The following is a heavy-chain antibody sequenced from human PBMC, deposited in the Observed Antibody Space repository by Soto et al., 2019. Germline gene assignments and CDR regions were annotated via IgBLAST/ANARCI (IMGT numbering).Heavy chain of an antibody. CDR1: GFTFVYYA. V-gene: IGHV3-9*01. D-gene: IGHD3-3*02. Sequence: GGSLRLSCVASGFTFVYYAMHWVRQVPGKGLEWVSGVSWNSANIDYADSVKGRFTISRDNAKNSLYLEMSDLKTEDTALYYCAKGQIVLVPLGWFDSWGHGTLVTVSS. CDR2: VSWNSANI. CDR3: AKGQIVLVPLGWFDS. J-gene: IGHJ5*01.